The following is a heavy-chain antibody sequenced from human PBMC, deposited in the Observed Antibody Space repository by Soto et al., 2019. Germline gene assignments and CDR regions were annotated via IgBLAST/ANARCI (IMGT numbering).Heavy chain of an antibody. J-gene: IGHJ5*02. CDR1: GFTFSTFG. D-gene: IGHD5-12*01. CDR2: INTDGSKT. Sequence: GSLRLSCAASGFTFSTFGMHWVRQAPGKGLVWVSRINTDGSKTTYAASVKGRFTISRDNAKNMVYLQMDSLRAEDTAVYYCATVATNSYNWLDPWGQGTPVTSPQ. V-gene: IGHV3-74*01. CDR3: ATVATNSYNWLDP.